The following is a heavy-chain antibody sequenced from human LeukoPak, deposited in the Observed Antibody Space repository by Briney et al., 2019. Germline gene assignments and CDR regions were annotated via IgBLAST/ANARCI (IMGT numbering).Heavy chain of an antibody. Sequence: ASVKVSCKASGYTFTSYAMHWVRQAPGQRLEWMGWINAGNGNTKYSQKFQGRVTITRDTSASTAYMELSSLRSEDTAVYYCARDLVVGATTRFDYWGQGTLVTVSS. CDR1: GYTFTSYA. V-gene: IGHV1-3*01. CDR3: ARDLVVGATTRFDY. J-gene: IGHJ4*02. CDR2: INAGNGNT. D-gene: IGHD1-26*01.